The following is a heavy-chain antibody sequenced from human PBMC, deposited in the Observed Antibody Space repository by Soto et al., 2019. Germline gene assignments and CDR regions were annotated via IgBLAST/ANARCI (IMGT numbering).Heavy chain of an antibody. CDR1: GGSFSGYY. D-gene: IGHD2-2*01. CDR3: ARVLAGYCSSTSCLGDYYYYMDV. V-gene: IGHV4-34*01. Sequence: ETLSLTFAVYGGSFSGYYWSWIRQPPGKGLEWIGEINHSGSTNYNPSLKSRVTISVDTSKNQFSLKLSSVTAADTAVYYCARVLAGYCSSTSCLGDYYYYMDVWGKGTTVTVSS. J-gene: IGHJ6*03. CDR2: INHSGST.